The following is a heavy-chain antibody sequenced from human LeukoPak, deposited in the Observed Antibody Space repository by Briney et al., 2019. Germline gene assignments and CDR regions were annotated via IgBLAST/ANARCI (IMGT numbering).Heavy chain of an antibody. V-gene: IGHV4-59*01. CDR2: IYYSGST. D-gene: IGHD2-2*01. J-gene: IGHJ5*02. CDR1: GGSISSYY. Sequence: SETLSLTCTVSGGSISSYYWSWIRQPPGKGLEWIGYIYYSGSTNYNPSLKSRVTISVDTSKNQFSLKLSSVTAADTAVYYCAGGPIVVVPAYWFDPWAREPWSPSPQ. CDR3: AGGPIVVVPAYWFDP.